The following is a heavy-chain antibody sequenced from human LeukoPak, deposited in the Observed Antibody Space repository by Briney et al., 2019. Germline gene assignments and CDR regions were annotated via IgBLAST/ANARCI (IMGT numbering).Heavy chain of an antibody. CDR2: ISWNSGSI. J-gene: IGHJ4*02. CDR1: GFTFDDYA. D-gene: IGHD5-24*01. V-gene: IGHV3-9*01. Sequence: SGGSLRLSCAASGFTFDDYAMHWVRQAPGKGLEWVSGISWNSGSIGYADSVKGRFTISRDNAKNSMYLLMNSQKSEDTAVYYCAKVDDYGDYWGQGTLVTVSS. CDR3: AKVDDYGDY.